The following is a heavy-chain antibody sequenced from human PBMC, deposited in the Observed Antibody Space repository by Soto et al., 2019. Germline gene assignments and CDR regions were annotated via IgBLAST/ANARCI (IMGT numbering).Heavy chain of an antibody. Sequence: EVQLVESGGGLVQAGGSLRLFCAVSGFTFSSYEMNWVRQAPGKGLEWVSYIGTSGKTIYYADSVRGRFTISRDNAKNSLYLQMNSLRAEDTAVYYCARDWDWTFDYWGQGTLVTVSS. V-gene: IGHV3-48*03. CDR2: IGTSGKTI. CDR1: GFTFSSYE. J-gene: IGHJ4*02. CDR3: ARDWDWTFDY. D-gene: IGHD1-1*01.